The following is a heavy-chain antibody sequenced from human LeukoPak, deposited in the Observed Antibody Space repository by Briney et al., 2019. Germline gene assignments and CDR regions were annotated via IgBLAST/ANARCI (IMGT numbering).Heavy chain of an antibody. Sequence: VASVKVSCKASGYTFTGYYMHWVRQAPGQGLEWMGWINPNSGGTNYAQKFLGRVTMTRDTSISAAYMELSSLRSDDTAVYYCARGGLGSCSSSSCSEWWVIDYWGQGTLVTVFS. D-gene: IGHD2-2*01. CDR3: ARGGLGSCSSSSCSEWWVIDY. CDR1: GYTFTGYY. V-gene: IGHV1-2*02. J-gene: IGHJ4*02. CDR2: INPNSGGT.